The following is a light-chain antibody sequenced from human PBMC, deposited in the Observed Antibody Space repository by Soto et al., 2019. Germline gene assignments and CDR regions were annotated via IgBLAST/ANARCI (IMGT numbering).Light chain of an antibody. CDR3: QHYNSYSEA. CDR2: TAS. Sequence: IQVTKRPSALSGKVGDRVTITCRASQTISSWLAWYQQKPGKAPKLLIYTASTLQSGVPSRFSGSGSGTEFTLTISSLQPDDFATYYCQHYNSYSEAFGQGTKVDI. J-gene: IGKJ1*01. V-gene: IGKV1-5*03. CDR1: QTISSW.